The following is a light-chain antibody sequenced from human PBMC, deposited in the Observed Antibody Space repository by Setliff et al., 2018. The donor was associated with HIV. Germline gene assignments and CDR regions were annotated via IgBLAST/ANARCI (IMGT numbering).Light chain of an antibody. CDR2: GNN. CDR3: QSYDSSLSAYV. Sequence: QSVLTQPPSVSGTPGQRVTISCTGSSSNFGAGYDVHWYQQLPGTAPKLLISGNNNRPSGVPDRFSGSKSGTSASLAITGLQAEDEADYYCQSYDSSLSAYVFGTGTKVTVL. V-gene: IGLV1-40*01. CDR1: SSNFGAGYD. J-gene: IGLJ1*01.